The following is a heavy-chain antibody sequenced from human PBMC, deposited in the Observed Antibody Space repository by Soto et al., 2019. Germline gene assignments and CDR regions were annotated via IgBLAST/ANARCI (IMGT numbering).Heavy chain of an antibody. D-gene: IGHD4-17*01. CDR2: VNPDNHNT. Sequence: QVQLVQSGPEVKKPGASVKVSCEVSGYRFPSFGINWVRQAPGQGLEWVGWVNPDNHNTNYAQNWQHRVSRTTDTSTNTAFLELRDLTSDDTAVYYCARVRFGDAFDYWCQWTLVTVSS. J-gene: IGHJ4*02. CDR1: GYRFPSFG. V-gene: IGHV1-18*01. CDR3: ARVRFGDAFDY.